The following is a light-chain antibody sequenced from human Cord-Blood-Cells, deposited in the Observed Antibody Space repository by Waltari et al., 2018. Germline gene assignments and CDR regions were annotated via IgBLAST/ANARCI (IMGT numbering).Light chain of an antibody. Sequence: DIVMTQSPLSLPVTPGEPASISCRSRQSILHSNGYNYLDWYLQKPGQSPQLLIYLGSNRASGVPDRFSGSGSGTDFTLKISRVEAEDVGVYYCMQALQTPLTFGGGTKVEIK. CDR1: QSILHSNGYNY. CDR3: MQALQTPLT. J-gene: IGKJ4*01. V-gene: IGKV2-28*01. CDR2: LGS.